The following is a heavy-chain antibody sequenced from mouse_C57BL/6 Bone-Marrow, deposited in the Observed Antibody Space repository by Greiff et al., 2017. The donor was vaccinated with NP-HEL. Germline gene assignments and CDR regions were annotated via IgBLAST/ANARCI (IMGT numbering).Heavy chain of an antibody. D-gene: IGHD1-1*01. CDR3: AVITTVVHYFDY. CDR2: IHPNSGST. CDR1: GYTFTSYW. V-gene: IGHV1-64*01. Sequence: QVQLQQSGAELVKPGASVKLSCKASGYTFTSYWMHWVKQRPGQGLEWIGMIHPNSGSTKYNEKFKSKATLTVDKSSSQAYMQLSSLTSEDSAVYYCAVITTVVHYFDYWGQGTTLTVSS. J-gene: IGHJ2*01.